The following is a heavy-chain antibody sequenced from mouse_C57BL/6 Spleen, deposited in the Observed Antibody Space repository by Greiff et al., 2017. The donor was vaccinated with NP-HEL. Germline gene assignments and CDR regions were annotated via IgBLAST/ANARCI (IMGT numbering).Heavy chain of an antibody. CDR2: ISSGSSTI. V-gene: IGHV5-17*01. Sequence: DVMLVESGGGLVKPGGSLKLSCAASGFTFSDYGMHWVRQAPEKGLEWVAYISSGSSTIYYADTVKGRFTISRDNAKNTLFLQMTSLRSEDTAMYYCARWWLLRAMDYWGQGTSVTVSS. CDR3: ARWWLLRAMDY. CDR1: GFTFSDYG. J-gene: IGHJ4*01. D-gene: IGHD2-3*01.